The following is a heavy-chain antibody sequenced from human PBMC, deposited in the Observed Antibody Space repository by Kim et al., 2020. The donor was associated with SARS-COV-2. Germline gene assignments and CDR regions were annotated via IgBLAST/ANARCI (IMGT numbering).Heavy chain of an antibody. CDR2: ISAYNGNT. J-gene: IGHJ6*02. CDR1: GYTFTSYG. Sequence: ASVKVSCKASGYTFTSYGISWVRQAPGQGLEWMGWISAYNGNTNYAQKLQGRVTMTTDTSTSTAYMELRSLRSDDTAVYYCARVLIAVAGPTSHYYYYGMDVWGQGTTVTVSS. CDR3: ARVLIAVAGPTSHYYYYGMDV. V-gene: IGHV1-18*01. D-gene: IGHD6-19*01.